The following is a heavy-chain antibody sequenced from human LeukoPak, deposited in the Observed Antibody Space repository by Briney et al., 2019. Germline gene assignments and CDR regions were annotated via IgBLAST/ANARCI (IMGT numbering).Heavy chain of an antibody. Sequence: ASVNVSCKASGYTFTNYYIHWVRQAPGQGLEWMAWINPNTGGRKYAQKFQVRVTMTRDTSISTAYMELSRLKSDDTAVYYCARDDIAVAGSYFDYWSQGTLVTVSP. D-gene: IGHD6-19*01. J-gene: IGHJ4*02. CDR3: ARDDIAVAGSYFDY. CDR1: GYTFTNYY. CDR2: INPNTGGR. V-gene: IGHV1-2*02.